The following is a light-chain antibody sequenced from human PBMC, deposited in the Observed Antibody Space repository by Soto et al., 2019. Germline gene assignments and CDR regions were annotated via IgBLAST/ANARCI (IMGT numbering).Light chain of an antibody. CDR1: QSVSSN. CDR2: GAS. V-gene: IGKV3-15*01. J-gene: IGKJ1*01. CDR3: QQYNNRPPWT. Sequence: EIVMTQSPATLSVSPGERATLSCRASQSVSSNLAWYQQKPGQAPRLLIYGASTRATGIPARFSGSGSGTEYTLTISSLQYEDFAFYYCQQYNNRPPWTFGQGTKVEIK.